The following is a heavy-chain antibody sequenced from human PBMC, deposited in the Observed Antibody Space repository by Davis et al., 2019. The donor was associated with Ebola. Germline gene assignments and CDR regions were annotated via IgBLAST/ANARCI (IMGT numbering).Heavy chain of an antibody. V-gene: IGHV3-23*01. Sequence: GESLKISCAASGFTFSSYAMSWVRQAPGKGLEWVSAISGSGGSTYYADSVKGRFTISRDNSKNTLYLQMNSLRAEDTAVYYCARDLGRNQSKYRNFGYWGQGTLVTASS. CDR1: GFTFSSYA. CDR2: ISGSGGST. D-gene: IGHD2/OR15-2a*01. J-gene: IGHJ4*02. CDR3: ARDLGRNQSKYRNFGY.